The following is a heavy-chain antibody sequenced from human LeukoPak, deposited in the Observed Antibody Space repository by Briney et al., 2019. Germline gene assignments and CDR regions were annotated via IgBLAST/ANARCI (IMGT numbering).Heavy chain of an antibody. Sequence: PGRSLRLSCAASGFTFSTFAMHWVRQAPGKGLEWVAVIWYDGSDKYYADSVKGRFTISRDNSKNTPYLQMNSLRAEDTAVYYCARAGYGAGNYYYYGMDVWGQGTAVTVSS. CDR2: IWYDGSDK. V-gene: IGHV3-33*01. D-gene: IGHD5-12*01. J-gene: IGHJ6*02. CDR1: GFTFSTFA. CDR3: ARAGYGAGNYYYYGMDV.